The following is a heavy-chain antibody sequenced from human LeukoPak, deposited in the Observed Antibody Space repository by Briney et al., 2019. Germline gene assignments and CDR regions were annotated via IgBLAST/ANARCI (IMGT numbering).Heavy chain of an antibody. CDR1: GFTFSYHW. D-gene: IGHD3-10*01. Sequence: GGSLTLSCAASGFTFSYHWMTWVRQAPGKGLEWVANIKNDGTVKNYVDSVKGRFTISRDNAKNSLYLQMNSLRAEDTAVYYCAKVYGSGSQGDYWGQGTLVTVSS. J-gene: IGHJ4*02. CDR3: AKVYGSGSQGDY. V-gene: IGHV3-7*03. CDR2: IKNDGTVK.